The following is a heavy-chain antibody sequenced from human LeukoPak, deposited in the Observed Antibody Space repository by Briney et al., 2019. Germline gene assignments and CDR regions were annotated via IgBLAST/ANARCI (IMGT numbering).Heavy chain of an antibody. J-gene: IGHJ4*02. Sequence: GGSLRLSCAASGITVSSNYMSWVRQAPGKGLEWVSYISSSGSTIYYADSVKGRFTISRDNAKNSLYLQMNSLRAEDTAVYYCARQSSGGDYWGQGTLVTVSS. V-gene: IGHV3-11*04. CDR2: ISSSGSTI. CDR1: GITVSSNY. CDR3: ARQSSGGDY. D-gene: IGHD3-22*01.